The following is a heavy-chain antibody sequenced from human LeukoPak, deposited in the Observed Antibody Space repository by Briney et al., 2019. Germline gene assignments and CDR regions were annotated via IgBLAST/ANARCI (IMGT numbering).Heavy chain of an antibody. D-gene: IGHD5-24*01. Sequence: ASVKVSCKASGYTFTSYGISWVRQAPGQGLEWMGWISAYNGNTNYAQKLQGRVTMTTDTSTSTAYMELRSLRSDDTAVYYCARVRGAGRDGYNYFDYWGQGTLVTVSS. CDR2: ISAYNGNT. J-gene: IGHJ4*02. V-gene: IGHV1-18*01. CDR3: ARVRGAGRDGYNYFDY. CDR1: GYTFTSYG.